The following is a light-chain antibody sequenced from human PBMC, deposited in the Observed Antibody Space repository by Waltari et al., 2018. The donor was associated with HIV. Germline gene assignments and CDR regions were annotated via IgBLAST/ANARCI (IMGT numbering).Light chain of an antibody. CDR2: GAS. CDR1: QSINSY. V-gene: IGKV1-5*03. CDR3: QQYYSSSPYT. J-gene: IGKJ2*01. Sequence: DIQLTQSPLTLSASVGDRVMITCRASQSINSYLAWYQQRPGEPPKLLIYGASSLERGVPSRFSGGGSGTEFTLTISSLQPNDYATYFCQQYYSSSPYTFGQGTKLDTK.